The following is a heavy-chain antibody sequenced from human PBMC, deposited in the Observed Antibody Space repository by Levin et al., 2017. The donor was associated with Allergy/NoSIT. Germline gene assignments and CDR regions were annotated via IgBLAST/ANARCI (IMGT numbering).Heavy chain of an antibody. V-gene: IGHV4-31*03. D-gene: IGHD3-9*01. CDR2: IYYSGET. CDR1: GGSTRLGGYY. J-gene: IGHJ4*02. CDR3: VRAQTGYVSPFDY. Sequence: HSQTLSLTCTVSGGSTRLGGYYWGWIRQHPVKGLEWLGYIYYSGETFYNPSVKSRLLISHDTSEHQFSLILTSLTGADTAVYYCVRAQTGYVSPFDYWGPGTLVTVSS.